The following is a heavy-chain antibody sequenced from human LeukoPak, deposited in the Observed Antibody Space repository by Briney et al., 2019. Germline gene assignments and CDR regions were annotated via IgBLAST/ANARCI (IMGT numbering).Heavy chain of an antibody. CDR1: GFTFDDYA. J-gene: IGHJ4*02. V-gene: IGHV3-9*01. CDR2: INWNSGGI. D-gene: IGHD2-15*01. Sequence: GGSLRLSCEASGFTFDDYAMHWVRQAPGKGLEWVSTINWNSGGIGYADSVKGRFTISRDNAKNSLYLHLNSLRPEDTAFYYCVRHVLPVSTSGFDQWGQGTLVTVSS. CDR3: VRHVLPVSTSGFDQ.